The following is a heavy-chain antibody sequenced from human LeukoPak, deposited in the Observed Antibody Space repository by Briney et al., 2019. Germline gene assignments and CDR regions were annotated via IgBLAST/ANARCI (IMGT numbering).Heavy chain of an antibody. CDR3: AKGLYDSSGSRYDY. J-gene: IGHJ4*02. D-gene: IGHD3-22*01. V-gene: IGHV3-23*01. CDR1: GFTFSNYA. CDR2: MSAGGSST. Sequence: HPGGSLRLSCAASGFTFSNYAMSWVRQAPGKGLEWVSAMSAGGSSTWYADSVKGRLTISRDNSKNTLFLQMNSLRAEDTAVYYCAKGLYDSSGSRYDYWGQGTLVTVSS.